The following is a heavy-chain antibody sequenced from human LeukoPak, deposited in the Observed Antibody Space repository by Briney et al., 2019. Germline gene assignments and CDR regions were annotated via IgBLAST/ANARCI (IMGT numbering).Heavy chain of an antibody. CDR1: AFTFSDYQ. J-gene: IGHJ6*02. CDR2: ISSSGTVI. V-gene: IGHV3-11*01. D-gene: IGHD3-10*01. Sequence: PGGSLRLSCAASAFTFSDYQMNWVRQAPGKGLEWVSYISSSGTVIYYADSVKGRFTISRDNAKNSLYLQMNSLRAEDTAVYYCARGRYYYGFWYMDVWGQGTTVTVSS. CDR3: ARGRYYYGFWYMDV.